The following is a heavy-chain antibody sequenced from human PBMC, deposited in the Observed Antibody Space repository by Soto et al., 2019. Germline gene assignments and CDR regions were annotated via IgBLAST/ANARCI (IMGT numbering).Heavy chain of an antibody. CDR1: GVSVSSNSYS. Sequence: SETLSLTCTVSGVSVSSNSYSWGWVRQSPGKGLQCIGTIYSSGNTNYNPSLLSRVTISDDTSKNEFSLTLNSVTAADTAVYYCARGWWEREGYVMDVWGQGTTVTVSS. V-gene: IGHV4-39*01. CDR3: ARGWWEREGYVMDV. D-gene: IGHD1-26*01. J-gene: IGHJ6*02. CDR2: IYSSGNT.